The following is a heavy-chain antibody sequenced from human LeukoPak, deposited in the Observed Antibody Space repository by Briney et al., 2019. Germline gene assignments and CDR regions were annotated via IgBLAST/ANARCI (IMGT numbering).Heavy chain of an antibody. Sequence: HPGGSLRLSCAVSGFKFSSYWMNWVRQVPGKGLMWVAHINTNGDSANCADSVKGRFTISRDNAKSTLSLQMNSLRAEDTAIYYCVRDNAYTFDYWGQGTLVTVSS. CDR2: INTNGDSA. CDR3: VRDNAYTFDY. J-gene: IGHJ4*01. V-gene: IGHV3-74*01. CDR1: GFKFSSYW. D-gene: IGHD5-24*01.